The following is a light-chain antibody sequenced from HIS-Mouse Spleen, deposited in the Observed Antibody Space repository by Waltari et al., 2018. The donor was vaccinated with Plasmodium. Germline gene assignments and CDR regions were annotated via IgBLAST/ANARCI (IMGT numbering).Light chain of an antibody. CDR1: QLGDKY. CDR3: QAWDSSTVV. V-gene: IGLV3-1*01. CDR2: QDS. J-gene: IGLJ2*01. Sequence: SYELTQPPSVSVSPGQTASITCSGDQLGDKYACWYQQKPGQSPVLVIYQDSKRPSGIPERFSGSNSGNTATLTISGTQAMDEADYYCQAWDSSTVVSGGGTKLTVL.